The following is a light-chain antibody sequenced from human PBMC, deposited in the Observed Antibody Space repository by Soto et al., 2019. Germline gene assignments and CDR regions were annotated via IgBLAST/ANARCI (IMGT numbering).Light chain of an antibody. CDR3: QQYGSSPIT. V-gene: IGKV3-20*01. J-gene: IGKJ5*01. CDR2: AAS. Sequence: EIVLTQSPGTLSLSPGERATLSCRASQSVNSYLAWYQQKPGQAPRLLIYAASNRATDIPDRFSGSGSGTDFTLTISSLEPEHFAVYYCQQYGSSPITFGQGTRLEIK. CDR1: QSVNSY.